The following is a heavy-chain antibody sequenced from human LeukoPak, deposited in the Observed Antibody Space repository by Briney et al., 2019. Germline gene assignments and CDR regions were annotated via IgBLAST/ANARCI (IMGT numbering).Heavy chain of an antibody. V-gene: IGHV1-24*01. CDR3: ATDEGYCSSTSCHRPFDY. Sequence: GASVKVSCKVSGYTLTELSMLWVRQAPGKGLEWMGGFDPEDGETIYAQKFQGRVTMTEDTSTDTAYMELSSLRSEDTAVYYCATDEGYCSSTSCHRPFDYWGQGTLVTVSS. D-gene: IGHD2-2*01. CDR2: FDPEDGET. CDR1: GYTLTELS. J-gene: IGHJ4*02.